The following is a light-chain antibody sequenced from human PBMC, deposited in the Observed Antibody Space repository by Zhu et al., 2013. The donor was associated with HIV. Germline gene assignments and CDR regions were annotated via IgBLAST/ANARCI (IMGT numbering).Light chain of an antibody. CDR2: GAS. CDR3: QQYNNWPPLT. CDR1: QAVPSNY. J-gene: IGKJ4*01. Sequence: EIMLTQSPDTLSLSPGERATLSCRASQAVPSNYLSWYQQKPGQAPRLLIYGASTRATGIPARFSGSGSGTEFTLTISSLQSEDFTVYYCQQYNNWPPLTFGGGTKVEIK. V-gene: IGKV3-15*01.